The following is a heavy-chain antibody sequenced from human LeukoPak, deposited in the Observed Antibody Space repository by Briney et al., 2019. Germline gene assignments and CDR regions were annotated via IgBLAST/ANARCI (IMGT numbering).Heavy chain of an antibody. J-gene: IGHJ5*02. Sequence: GGSLRLSCAASGFTFSSYSMNWVRQAPGKGLEWVSSISSSSSYIYYADSVKGQFTISRDNAKNSLYLQMNSLRAEDTAVYYCARVALGSYNWFDPWGQGALVTVSS. D-gene: IGHD3-10*01. V-gene: IGHV3-21*01. CDR1: GFTFSSYS. CDR2: ISSSSSYI. CDR3: ARVALGSYNWFDP.